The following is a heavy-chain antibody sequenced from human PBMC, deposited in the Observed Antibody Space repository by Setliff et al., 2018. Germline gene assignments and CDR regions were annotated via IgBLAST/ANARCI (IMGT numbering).Heavy chain of an antibody. CDR2: MDPNSGNT. CDR3: ARGRASGGYFEVWYSDL. D-gene: IGHD3-22*01. J-gene: IGHJ2*01. V-gene: IGHV1-8*03. CDR1: GYTFMSYD. Sequence: ASVKVSCKASGYTFMSYDINWVRQATGQGLEWVGWMDPNSGNTAYGRKFQDRVTITRNTSISTAYMELSSLRSEDTAVYYCARGRASGGYFEVWYSDLWGRGTLVTSPQ.